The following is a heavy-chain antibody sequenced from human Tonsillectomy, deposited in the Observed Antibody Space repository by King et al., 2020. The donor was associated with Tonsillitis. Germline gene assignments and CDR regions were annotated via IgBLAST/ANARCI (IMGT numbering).Heavy chain of an antibody. CDR1: GDTLSSDA. CDR3: ATDLPQFCSSPSCYPSS. V-gene: IGHV1-69*01. CDR2: IIPIFGTT. D-gene: IGHD2-2*01. Sequence: QLVQSGAEVKKPGSSVKVSCKASGDTLSSDAISWVRQAPGQGLEWVGGIIPIFGTTNYAQTFQGRVTITADDFTSTVYMELNSLTSEDTAVYYCATDLPQFCSSPSCYPSSWGQGTMVTVSS. J-gene: IGHJ3*01.